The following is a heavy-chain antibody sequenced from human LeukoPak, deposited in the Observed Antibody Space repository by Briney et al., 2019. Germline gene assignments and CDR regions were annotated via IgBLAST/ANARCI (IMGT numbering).Heavy chain of an antibody. CDR1: GFTFSSYA. CDR2: ISGSGGST. V-gene: IGHV3-23*01. CDR3: ATVAAAGTRRTPYFDY. J-gene: IGHJ4*02. D-gene: IGHD6-13*01. Sequence: GGSLRLSCAASGFTFSSYAMSWVRQAPGKGLEWVSAISGSGGSTHYADSVKGRFTISRDNSKNTLYLQMNSLRAEDTAVYYCATVAAAGTRRTPYFDYWGQGTLVTVSS.